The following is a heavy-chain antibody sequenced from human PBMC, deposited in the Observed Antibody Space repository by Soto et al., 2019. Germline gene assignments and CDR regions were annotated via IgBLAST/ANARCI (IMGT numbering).Heavy chain of an antibody. Sequence: ASVKVSCKASGYTFINYGINWVRQAPGQGLEWMGWMSSYNGDTKYAQNFQGRVTMTTDTSTGTAYMELRSLRSDDTAVYYCARDRLGNVYYYGMDVWGQGTTVTISS. CDR3: ARDRLGNVYYYGMDV. CDR1: GYTFINYG. V-gene: IGHV1-18*01. J-gene: IGHJ6*02. D-gene: IGHD1-1*01. CDR2: MSSYNGDT.